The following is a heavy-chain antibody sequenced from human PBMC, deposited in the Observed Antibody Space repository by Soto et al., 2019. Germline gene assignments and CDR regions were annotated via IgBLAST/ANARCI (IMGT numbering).Heavy chain of an antibody. Sequence: TLSLTCTVSGGSVSRYYWSWIRQPPGKGLEWIGYIYYSGSTNYNPSLKSRVTISVDTSKNQFSLKLSSVTAADTAVYYCARRWGPTFDFWGQGTLVTVSS. CDR1: GGSVSRYY. D-gene: IGHD1-26*01. CDR2: IYYSGST. V-gene: IGHV4-59*02. CDR3: ARRWGPTFDF. J-gene: IGHJ4*02.